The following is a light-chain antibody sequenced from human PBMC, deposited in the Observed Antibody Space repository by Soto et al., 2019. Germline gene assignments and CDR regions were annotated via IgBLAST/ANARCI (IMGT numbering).Light chain of an antibody. J-gene: IGKJ2*01. V-gene: IGKV1-5*03. CDR3: QQYNSYVYT. CDR1: QSISSW. CDR2: KAS. Sequence: DIQMTQSPSTLSASVGDRVTITCRASQSISSWLAWYQQKPGKAPKLLIYKASSLESGVPSRFSGSGSGTEVTLTISSLQPDDCATYYCQQYNSYVYTFGQGTKLEIK.